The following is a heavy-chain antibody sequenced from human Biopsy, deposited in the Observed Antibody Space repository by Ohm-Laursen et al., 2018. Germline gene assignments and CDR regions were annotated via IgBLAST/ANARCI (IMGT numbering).Heavy chain of an antibody. V-gene: IGHV4-59*08. D-gene: IGHD2-2*01. CDR3: ARHRGGMPSSGNWFDH. CDR1: GYSMSTYY. Sequence: GTLSLTWSVSGYSMSTYYWSWIRQPPGKGLEWIGYIYYSGSTNCNPSLKSRVTISVDMSKNQFSLKLTSVAAADTAVYYCARHRGGMPSSGNWFDHWGQGTLVTVSS. J-gene: IGHJ5*02. CDR2: IYYSGST.